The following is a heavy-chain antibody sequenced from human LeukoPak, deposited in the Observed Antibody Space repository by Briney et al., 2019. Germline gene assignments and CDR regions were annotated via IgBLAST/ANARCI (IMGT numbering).Heavy chain of an antibody. CDR2: IKQDGSEK. D-gene: IGHD3-3*01. V-gene: IGHV3-7*01. CDR3: ARVGRYYDFWSGYPPADY. J-gene: IGHJ4*02. CDR1: GFTFTSYW. Sequence: GGSLRLSCAASGFTFTSYWMSWVRQAPGKGLEWVANIKQDGSEKYYVDSVMGRFTVSRDNAKNSLYLQMNSLRADDTAVYYCARVGRYYDFWSGYPPADYWGQGTLVTVSS.